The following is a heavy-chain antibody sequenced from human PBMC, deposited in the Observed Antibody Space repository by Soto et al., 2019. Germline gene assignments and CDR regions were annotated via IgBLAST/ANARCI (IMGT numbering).Heavy chain of an antibody. J-gene: IGHJ3*02. Sequence: PGGSLRLSCAASGFTFSSYAMSWVRQAPGKGLEWVSAISGSGGSTYYADSVKGRFTISRGNSKNTLYLQMNSLRAEDTAVYYCAKGPRYRPGPAAFDIWGQGTMVTVSS. CDR2: ISGSGGST. V-gene: IGHV3-23*01. CDR3: AKGPRYRPGPAAFDI. CDR1: GFTFSSYA. D-gene: IGHD3-16*02.